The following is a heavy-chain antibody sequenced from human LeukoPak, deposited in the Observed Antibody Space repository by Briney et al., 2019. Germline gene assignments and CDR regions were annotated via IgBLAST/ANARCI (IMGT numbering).Heavy chain of an antibody. CDR1: GGTFSSYA. D-gene: IGHD6-13*01. CDR2: IIPIFGTA. J-gene: IGHJ4*02. V-gene: IGHV1-69*13. Sequence: GASVKVSCKASGGTFSSYAISWVRQAPGQGLEWMGGIIPIFGTANYAQKFQGRVTITADESTSTAYMELSSLRSDDTAVYYCAIYLGIAAAGTIGFGYWGQGTLVTVSS. CDR3: AIYLGIAAAGTIGFGY.